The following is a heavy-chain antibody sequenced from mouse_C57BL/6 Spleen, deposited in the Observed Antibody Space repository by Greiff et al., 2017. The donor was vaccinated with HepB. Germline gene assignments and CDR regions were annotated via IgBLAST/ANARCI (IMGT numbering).Heavy chain of an antibody. Sequence: QVQLQQSGAELARPGASVKLSCKASGYTFTSYGISWVKQRTGQGLEWIGEIYPRSGNTYYNEKFKGKATLTADKSSSTAYMELRSLTSEDSAVYFCARSALRKEWYFDVWGTGTTVTVSS. J-gene: IGHJ1*03. CDR2: IYPRSGNT. V-gene: IGHV1-81*01. CDR3: ARSALRKEWYFDV. D-gene: IGHD1-1*01. CDR1: GYTFTSYG.